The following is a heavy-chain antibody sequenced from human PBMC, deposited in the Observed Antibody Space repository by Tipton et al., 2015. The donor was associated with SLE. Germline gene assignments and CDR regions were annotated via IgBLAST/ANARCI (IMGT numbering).Heavy chain of an antibody. Sequence: LRLSCTVSGDSINSDGYFWTWIRQPPGKGLEWIGYIYYSGSTYYNPSLQSRLTISVDTSKNQFSLKLSSVTAADTAVYYCARAPNWADFDYWGQGTLVTVSS. V-gene: IGHV4-31*02. CDR3: ARAPNWADFDY. J-gene: IGHJ4*02. CDR2: IYYSGST. D-gene: IGHD7-27*01. CDR1: GDSINSDGYF.